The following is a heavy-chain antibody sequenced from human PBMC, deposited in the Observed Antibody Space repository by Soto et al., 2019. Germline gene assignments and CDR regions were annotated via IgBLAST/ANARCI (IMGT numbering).Heavy chain of an antibody. CDR3: ARDQDFWSGYSHPYYFDY. Sequence: GGSLRLSCAASGFTFSSYGMHWVRQAPGKGLEWVAVIWYDGSNKYYADSVKGRFTISRDNSKNTLHLQMNSLRAEDTAVYYCARDQDFWSGYSHPYYFDYWGQGTLVTVSS. CDR1: GFTFSSYG. CDR2: IWYDGSNK. D-gene: IGHD3-3*01. J-gene: IGHJ4*02. V-gene: IGHV3-33*01.